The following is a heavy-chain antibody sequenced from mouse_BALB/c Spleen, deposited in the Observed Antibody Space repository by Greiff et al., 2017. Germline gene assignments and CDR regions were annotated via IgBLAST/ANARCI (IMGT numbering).Heavy chain of an antibody. J-gene: IGHJ2*01. CDR2: INPSTGYT. Sequence: QVHVKQSGAELAKPGASVKMSCKASGYTFTSYWMHWVKQRPGQGLEWIGYINPSTGYTEYNQKFKDKATLTADKSSSTAYMQLSSLTSEDSAVYYCAEYGYGFDYWGQGTTLTVSS. CDR3: AEYGYGFDY. D-gene: IGHD1-2*01. V-gene: IGHV1-7*01. CDR1: GYTFTSYW.